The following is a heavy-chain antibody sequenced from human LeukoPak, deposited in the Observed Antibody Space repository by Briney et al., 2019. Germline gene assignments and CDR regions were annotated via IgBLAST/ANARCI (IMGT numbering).Heavy chain of an antibody. J-gene: IGHJ4*02. CDR2: IYSGGPT. D-gene: IGHD5-24*01. Sequence: GGSLRLSCAASGFTVSLYYMTWVRQAPGKGLEWVSVIYSGGPTYYADSVKGRFTISRDNSKNTLYLQMNSLRAEDTAVYCCAKDLSVRATIDYWGQGTLVTVSS. CDR1: GFTVSLYY. CDR3: AKDLSVRATIDY. V-gene: IGHV3-53*01.